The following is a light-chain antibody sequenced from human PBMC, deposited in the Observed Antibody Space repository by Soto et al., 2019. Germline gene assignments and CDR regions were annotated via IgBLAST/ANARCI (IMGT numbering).Light chain of an antibody. CDR2: DAS. CDR3: QQYDNWPPYT. V-gene: IGKV3-15*01. CDR1: QSVGSN. J-gene: IGKJ2*01. Sequence: EIVLTQSPGTLSLSPGERVTLSCRASQSVGSNLVWYQQKPGQAPRLLIYDASTRATGIPARFSGSGSGTEFTLTISRPQSEDFAVYYCQQYDNWPPYTFGQGTKVDIK.